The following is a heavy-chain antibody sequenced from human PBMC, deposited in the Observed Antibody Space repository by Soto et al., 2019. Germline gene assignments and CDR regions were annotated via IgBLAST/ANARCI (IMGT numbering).Heavy chain of an antibody. V-gene: IGHV3-53*01. Sequence: GGSLRLSCSASGFTVKSDSMTWVRQAPGKGLEWISIIYSDNNTDYADSVKGRFSISRDTSKNILYLQMNSLRAEDTAEYYCARHYSAMGVWGQGTTVTVSS. J-gene: IGHJ6*02. CDR2: IYSDNNT. CDR3: ARHYSAMGV. CDR1: GFTVKSDS.